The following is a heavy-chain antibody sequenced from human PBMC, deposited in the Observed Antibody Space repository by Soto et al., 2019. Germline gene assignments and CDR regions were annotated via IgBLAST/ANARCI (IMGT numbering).Heavy chain of an antibody. CDR1: GGTFSSYT. D-gene: IGHD2-21*01. CDR3: ATNYSHYYDHGMDV. J-gene: IGHJ6*02. CDR2: IIPILGIA. V-gene: IGHV1-69*02. Sequence: QVQLVQSGAEVKKPGSSVKVSCKASGGTFSSYTISWVRQAPGQGLEWMGRIIPILGIANYAQKFQGRVTITADKSTSTGYMERSSLRSEDTAVYYCATNYSHYYDHGMDVWGQGTTVTVSS.